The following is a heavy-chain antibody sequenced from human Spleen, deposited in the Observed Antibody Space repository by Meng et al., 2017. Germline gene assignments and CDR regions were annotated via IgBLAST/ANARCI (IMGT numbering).Heavy chain of an antibody. Sequence: GESLKISCAASGFTLSHYFMHWVRQVPGKGLMWVSRINSAGRIDAGGSGTIYAASVKGRFTISRDDAKNTLYLQMNSLRSEDTAVYYCARPYGGYSFDAFDLWGQGTMVTVSS. CDR3: ARPYGGYSFDAFDL. CDR1: GFTLSHYF. CDR2: INSAGRIDAGGSGT. V-gene: IGHV3-74*01. D-gene: IGHD4-23*01. J-gene: IGHJ3*01.